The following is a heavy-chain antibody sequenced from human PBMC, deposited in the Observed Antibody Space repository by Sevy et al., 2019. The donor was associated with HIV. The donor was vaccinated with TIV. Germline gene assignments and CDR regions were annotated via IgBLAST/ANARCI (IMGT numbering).Heavy chain of an antibody. D-gene: IGHD3-10*01. CDR2: ISYDGSNK. CDR3: AKESLITMVRGVIMLYDY. J-gene: IGHJ4*02. Sequence: GGSLRLSCAASGFTFSSYGMHWVRQAPGKGLEWVAVISYDGSNKYYADSVKDRFTISRDNSKNTLYLQMNSLRAEDTAVYYCAKESLITMVRGVIMLYDYWGQGTLVTVSS. V-gene: IGHV3-30*18. CDR1: GFTFSSYG.